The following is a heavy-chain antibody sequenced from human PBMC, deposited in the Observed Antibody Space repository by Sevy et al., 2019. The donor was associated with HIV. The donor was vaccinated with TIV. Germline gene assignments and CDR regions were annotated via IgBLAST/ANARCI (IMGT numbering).Heavy chain of an antibody. CDR3: AGGDTTMIADLDY. Sequence: GGSLRLSCAASGLTLTTTGMSWVRQAPGKGLEWVAGVTSDGTTYYADSVRDRFTVSRDNSKYTLYLQLNSLRADDTAVFYCAGGDTTMIADLDYWGQGPLVTVSS. CDR2: VTSDGTT. CDR1: GLTLTTTG. D-gene: IGHD3-22*01. J-gene: IGHJ4*02. V-gene: IGHV3-23*01.